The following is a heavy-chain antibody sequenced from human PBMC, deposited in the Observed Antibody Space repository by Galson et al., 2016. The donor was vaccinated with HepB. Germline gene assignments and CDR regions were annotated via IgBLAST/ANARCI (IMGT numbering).Heavy chain of an antibody. V-gene: IGHV3-7*01. Sequence: SLRLSCAASGISFSSYWMYWVRQAPGKGLEWVGNIKGDGSEKYYVDSVKGRFTISRDNAKTPQYLQMNSLRVEDTAVYYCASPFYWGQGTLVTVSS. CDR2: IKGDGSEK. CDR1: GISFSSYW. CDR3: ASPFY. J-gene: IGHJ1*01.